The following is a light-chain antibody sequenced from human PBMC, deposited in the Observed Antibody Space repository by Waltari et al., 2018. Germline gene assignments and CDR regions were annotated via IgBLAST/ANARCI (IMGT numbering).Light chain of an antibody. CDR2: GNN. Sequence: QSILTQPTSVSGAPGQRVTISRTGSSSNTGAGHDVHWYQAFPGTAPKLLIYGNNNRPSGVPDRFSGSKSGSSASLAINGLQAEDEADYYCQSFDSNVRGGVVFGGGTKVTVL. J-gene: IGLJ3*02. V-gene: IGLV1-40*01. CDR1: SSNTGAGHD. CDR3: QSFDSNVRGGVV.